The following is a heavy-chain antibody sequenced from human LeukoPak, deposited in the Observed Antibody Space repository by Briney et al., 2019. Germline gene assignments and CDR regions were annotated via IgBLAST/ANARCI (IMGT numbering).Heavy chain of an antibody. CDR3: ARFPRGFITGEGYYYGMDV. Sequence: GASVKVSCKASGYTFTSYGISWVRQAPGHGLEWMGWINPNSGGTNYAQKFQGRVTMTRDTSISTAYMELSRLRSDDTAVYYCARFPRGFITGEGYYYGMDVWGQGTTVTVSS. D-gene: IGHD7-27*01. V-gene: IGHV1-2*02. J-gene: IGHJ6*02. CDR1: GYTFTSYG. CDR2: INPNSGGT.